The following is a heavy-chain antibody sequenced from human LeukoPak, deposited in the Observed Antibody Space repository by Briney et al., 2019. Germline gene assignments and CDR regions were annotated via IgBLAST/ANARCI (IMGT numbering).Heavy chain of an antibody. V-gene: IGHV3-74*01. CDR2: INSDGSSI. Sequence: PGGSLRLSCAASGFTFSSYWMHWVRQAPGKGLVWVSRINSDGSSISYADSVKGRFTISRDNAKNTLYLQMNSLRAEDTAVYYCARAKLVLSGVDYWGQGTLVTVSS. CDR3: ARAKLVLSGVDY. J-gene: IGHJ4*02. D-gene: IGHD2-8*01. CDR1: GFTFSSYW.